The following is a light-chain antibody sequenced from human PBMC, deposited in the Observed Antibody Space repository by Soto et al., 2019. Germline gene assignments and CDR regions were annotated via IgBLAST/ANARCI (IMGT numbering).Light chain of an antibody. CDR2: RSN. Sequence: QSVLTQPPSASGTPGQRVTISCSGSSSNIGKNSVYWYQQLPGTAPRLLIYRSNQRPSGVPDRFSGSKSGTSASLAISGLRSEDEADYYCAAWDDSLSGLVFGGGTKLTVL. CDR1: SSNIGKNS. CDR3: AAWDDSLSGLV. V-gene: IGLV1-47*01. J-gene: IGLJ3*02.